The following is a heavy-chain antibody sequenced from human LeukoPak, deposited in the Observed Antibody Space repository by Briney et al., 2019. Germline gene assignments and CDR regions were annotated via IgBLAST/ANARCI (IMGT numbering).Heavy chain of an antibody. CDR3: ARTRYYYNSRSYGAPYYFDY. J-gene: IGHJ4*02. CDR2: IYYSGST. CDR1: GGSISSNSYY. D-gene: IGHD3-10*01. V-gene: IGHV4-39*01. Sequence: SETPSLTCAVSGGSISSNSYYWGWIRQPPGKGLEWIGSIYYSGSTYYNPSLKSRVTISVDTSKDQFSLKLSSVTAADTAVYYCARTRYYYNSRSYGAPYYFDYWGQGTLVTVSS.